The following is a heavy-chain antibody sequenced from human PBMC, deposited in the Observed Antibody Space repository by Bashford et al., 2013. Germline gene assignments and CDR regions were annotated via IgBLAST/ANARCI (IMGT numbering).Heavy chain of an antibody. CDR2: IIPIFGTA. D-gene: IGHD3-10*01. CDR3: ARVSYGSGIYYLFDY. V-gene: IGHV1-69*06. J-gene: IGHJ4*02. Sequence: SVKVSCKASGGTFSSYAISWVRQAPGQGLEWMGGIIPIFGTANYAQKFQGRVTITADKSTSTAYMELSSLRSEDTAVYYCARVSYGSGIYYLFDYWGQGPWSPSPX. CDR1: GGTFSSYA.